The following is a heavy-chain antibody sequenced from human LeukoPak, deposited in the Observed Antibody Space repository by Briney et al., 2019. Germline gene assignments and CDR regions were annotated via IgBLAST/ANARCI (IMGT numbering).Heavy chain of an antibody. CDR2: IGVDKGNT. Sequence: GASVKVSCKTSGYTFTSYGISWVRQAPGQGLEWMGWIGVDKGNTNYAQNLQGRVTMTTDTSTSTAYMELRSLRSDDTAVYYCALRPGAIPYYFDYWGQGTLVTVSS. CDR1: GYTFTSYG. J-gene: IGHJ4*02. D-gene: IGHD1-26*01. V-gene: IGHV1-18*01. CDR3: ALRPGAIPYYFDY.